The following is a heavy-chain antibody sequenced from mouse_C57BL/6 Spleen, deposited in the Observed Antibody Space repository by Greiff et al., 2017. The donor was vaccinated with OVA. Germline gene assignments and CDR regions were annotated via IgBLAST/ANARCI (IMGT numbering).Heavy chain of an antibody. J-gene: IGHJ4*01. CDR2: IHPNSGST. V-gene: IGHV1-64*01. CDR3: ARTTVVKAMDY. D-gene: IGHD1-1*01. CDR1: GYTFTSYW. Sequence: VQLQQPGAELVKPGASVKLSCKASGYTFTSYWMHWVKQRPGQGLEWIGMIHPNSGSTNYNEKFKSKATLTVDKSSSTAYMQLSSLTSEDSAVYYCARTTVVKAMDYWGQGTSVTVSS.